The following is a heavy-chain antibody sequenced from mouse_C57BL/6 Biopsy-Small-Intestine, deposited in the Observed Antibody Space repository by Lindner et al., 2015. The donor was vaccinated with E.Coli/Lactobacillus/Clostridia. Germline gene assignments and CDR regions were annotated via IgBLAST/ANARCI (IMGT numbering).Heavy chain of an antibody. CDR1: GYSFTGYN. J-gene: IGHJ4*01. V-gene: IGHV1-39*01. Sequence: VQLQESGPELVKPGASVKISCKASGYSFTGYNMNWVKQSHGKSLEWIGNINPYYGTTSYNQKFKGKATLTVDKSSSTAYMQLNSLTSEDSAVYFCARLWLLREAMDYWGQGTSVTVSS. CDR2: INPYYGTT. CDR3: ARLWLLREAMDY. D-gene: IGHD2-3*01.